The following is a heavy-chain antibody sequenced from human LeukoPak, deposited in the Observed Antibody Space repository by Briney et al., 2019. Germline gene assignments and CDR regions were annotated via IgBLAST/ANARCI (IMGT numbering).Heavy chain of an antibody. CDR1: GFTVSSNY. J-gene: IGHJ3*02. V-gene: IGHV3-53*01. CDR2: IYSGGST. Sequence: GGSLRLSCAASGFTVSSNYMSWVRQAPGKGLEWVSVIYSGGSTYYADSVKGRFTISRDNSKNTLYLQMNSLRAEDTAVYYCARDSPYCSGGSCYRALDIWGQGTMVTVSS. D-gene: IGHD2-15*01. CDR3: ARDSPYCSGGSCYRALDI.